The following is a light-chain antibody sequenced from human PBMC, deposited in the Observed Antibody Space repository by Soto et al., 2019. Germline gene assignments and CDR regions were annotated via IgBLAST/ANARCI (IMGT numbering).Light chain of an antibody. J-gene: IGKJ1*01. CDR1: QSISNNY. CDR3: QQYSSSRT. CDR2: GAY. Sequence: MLLQQPQPTLSLSPGERATLSGRASQSISNNYLAWYQQNPGQAPRLLIYGAYNRATGIPDRFSGSGSGTDFTLTSSRVAQEDFAVYYWQQYSSSRTFGQGTKVDIK. V-gene: IGKV3-20*01.